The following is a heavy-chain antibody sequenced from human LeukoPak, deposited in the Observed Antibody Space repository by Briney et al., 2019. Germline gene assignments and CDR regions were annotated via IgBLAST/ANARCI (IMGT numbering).Heavy chain of an antibody. D-gene: IGHD6-6*01. CDR3: ARSEYSSSSGYYFDY. V-gene: IGHV1-18*01. CDR2: ISAYNGNT. Sequence: ASVKVSCKASGYTFTSYGISWVRRAPGQGLEWMGWISAYNGNTNYAQKLQGRVTMTTDTSTSTAYMELRGLRSDDTAVYYCARSEYSSSSGYYFDYWGQGTLVTVSS. J-gene: IGHJ4*02. CDR1: GYTFTSYG.